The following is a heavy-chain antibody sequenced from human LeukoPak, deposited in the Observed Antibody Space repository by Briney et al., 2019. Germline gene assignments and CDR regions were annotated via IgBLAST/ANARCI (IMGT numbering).Heavy chain of an antibody. CDR2: IYYSGST. V-gene: IGHV4-39*07. J-gene: IGHJ4*01. CDR1: GGSISSSSYY. D-gene: IGHD3-22*01. Sequence: SETLSLTCTVSGGSISSSSYYWGWIRQPPGKGLEWIGSIYYSGSTYYNPSLKSRVTISVDTSKNQFSLKLSSVTAADTAVYYCAPLGGYDSSGYYFDYWGHGTLVTVSS. CDR3: APLGGYDSSGYYFDY.